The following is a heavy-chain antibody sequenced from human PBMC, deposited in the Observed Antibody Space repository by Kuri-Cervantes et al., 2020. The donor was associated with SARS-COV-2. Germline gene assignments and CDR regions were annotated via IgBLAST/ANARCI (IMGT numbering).Heavy chain of an antibody. D-gene: IGHD3-10*01. V-gene: IGHV3-48*03. CDR1: GFTFSSYE. CDR2: ISSSGSTI. J-gene: IGHJ4*02. CDR3: AKSRSLGDMVPIDY. Sequence: GESLKISCAASGFTFSSYEMNWVRQAPGKGLEWVSYISSSGSTIYYADSVKGRFTISRDNSKNTLYLQMNSLRAEDTAVYYCAKSRSLGDMVPIDYWGQGTLVTVSS.